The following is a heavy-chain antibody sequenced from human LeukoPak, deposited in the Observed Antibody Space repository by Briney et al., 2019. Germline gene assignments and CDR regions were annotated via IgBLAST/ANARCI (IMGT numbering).Heavy chain of an antibody. CDR3: AKHGDNVWGSFRFGFDS. CDR1: GFTFSTYA. J-gene: IGHJ4*02. V-gene: IGHV3-23*01. CDR2: IIGSGGSI. Sequence: GGSLRLSCAASGFTFSTYAMSWVRQAPGKGLEWVSLIIGSGGSIHYADSVRGRFIISRDNFKNTVFLQLSSLRPEDTAVYYCAKHGDNVWGSFRFGFDSWGQGTLVTVSS. D-gene: IGHD3-16*02.